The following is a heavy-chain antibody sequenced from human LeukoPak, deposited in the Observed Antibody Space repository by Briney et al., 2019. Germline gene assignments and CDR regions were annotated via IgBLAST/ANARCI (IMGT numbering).Heavy chain of an antibody. J-gene: IGHJ6*03. CDR1: GFSFGDYA. Sequence: GRSLRLSCTGSGFSFGDYAVSWVRQAPGKGLEWMGFIRSKTYGGTPECVASVKGRFTITRDDSNSVAYLQMNSLKAEDTAVYYCTRDSLPTFSGYYYCMDVWGKGTTVAVSS. V-gene: IGHV3-49*04. CDR3: TRDSLPTFSGYYYCMDV. CDR2: IRSKTYGGTP.